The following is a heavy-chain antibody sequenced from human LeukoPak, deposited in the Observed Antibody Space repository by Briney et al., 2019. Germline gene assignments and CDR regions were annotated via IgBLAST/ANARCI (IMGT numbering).Heavy chain of an antibody. V-gene: IGHV3-9*01. D-gene: IGHD5-18*01. CDR3: AKGDTAMGDCYYYGMDV. Sequence: GGPLRLSCAASGFTFDDYAMHWVRQAPGKGLEWVSGISWNSGSIGYADSVKGRFTISRDNAKNSLYLQMNSLRAEDTALYYCAKGDTAMGDCYYYGMDVWGQGTTVTVSS. CDR1: GFTFDDYA. CDR2: ISWNSGSI. J-gene: IGHJ6*02.